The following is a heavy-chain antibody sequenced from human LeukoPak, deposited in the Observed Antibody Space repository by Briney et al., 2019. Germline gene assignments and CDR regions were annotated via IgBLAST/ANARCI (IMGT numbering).Heavy chain of an antibody. Sequence: GGSLRLSCAASGFSFSIYSMNWVRQAPGKGLEWVSSIGGSSSSLYYAESVKGRFTISRDNARNSLYLQMNSLRAEDTAVYYCAKEAGQDYGALDAFDVWGQGTMVTVSS. V-gene: IGHV3-21*01. D-gene: IGHD4-17*01. J-gene: IGHJ3*01. CDR3: AKEAGQDYGALDAFDV. CDR2: IGGSSSSL. CDR1: GFSFSIYS.